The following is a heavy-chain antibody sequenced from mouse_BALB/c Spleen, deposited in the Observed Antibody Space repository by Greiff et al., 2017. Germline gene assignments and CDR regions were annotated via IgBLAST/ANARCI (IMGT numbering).Heavy chain of an antibody. D-gene: IGHD2-4*01. V-gene: IGHV5-12-1*01. CDR3: ARRRDYDGDPFFDY. Sequence: DVMLVESGGGLVKPGGSLKLSCAASGFAFSSYDMSWVRQTPEKRLEWVAYISSGGGSTYYPDTVKGRFTISRDNAKNTLYLQMSSLKSEDTAMYYCARRRDYDGDPFFDYWGQGTTLTVSS. CDR2: ISSGGGST. CDR1: GFAFSSYD. J-gene: IGHJ2*01.